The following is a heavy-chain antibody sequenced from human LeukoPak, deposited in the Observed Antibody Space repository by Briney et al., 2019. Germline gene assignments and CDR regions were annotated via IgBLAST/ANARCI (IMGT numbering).Heavy chain of an antibody. D-gene: IGHD3-16*01. Sequence: SETLSLTCAVSGGSISSGGYSWSWIRQPPGKGLEWIGEINHSGSTNYNPSLKSRVTISVDTSKNQFSLKLSSVTAADTAVYYCARLTLPFLGAFDIWGQGTMVTVSS. CDR1: GGSISSGGYS. CDR2: INHSGST. CDR3: ARLTLPFLGAFDI. J-gene: IGHJ3*02. V-gene: IGHV4-34*01.